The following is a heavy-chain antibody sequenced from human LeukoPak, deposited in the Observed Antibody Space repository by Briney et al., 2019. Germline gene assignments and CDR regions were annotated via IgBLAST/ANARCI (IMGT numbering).Heavy chain of an antibody. CDR3: ARDNYDYGDYYFDY. V-gene: IGHV3-21*01. CDR1: GFTFSTYG. CDR2: ISSGSRSI. Sequence: PGGSLRLSFAVSGFTFSTYGMNWLRQAPGKGLDLGSFISSGSRSIYYADSVKGRFTISRDNAKNSLYLQMNSLRTEDTAVYYCARDNYDYGDYYFDYWGQGTLVTVSS. J-gene: IGHJ4*02. D-gene: IGHD4-17*01.